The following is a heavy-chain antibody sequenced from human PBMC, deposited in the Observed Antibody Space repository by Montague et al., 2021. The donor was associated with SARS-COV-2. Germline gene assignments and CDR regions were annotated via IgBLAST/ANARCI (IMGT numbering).Heavy chain of an antibody. CDR1: GGSISSYY. Sequence: SETLSLTCTVSGGSISSYYWSWIRQPPGKGLEWIGYIYYSGSTNYNPSLKSRVTISVDTSKNQFSLKLSSVTAADTAVYYCASGMHYYDSSGYYFDYWGQGTLVTVSS. CDR3: ASGMHYYDSSGYYFDY. D-gene: IGHD3-22*01. CDR2: IYYSGST. V-gene: IGHV4-59*01. J-gene: IGHJ4*02.